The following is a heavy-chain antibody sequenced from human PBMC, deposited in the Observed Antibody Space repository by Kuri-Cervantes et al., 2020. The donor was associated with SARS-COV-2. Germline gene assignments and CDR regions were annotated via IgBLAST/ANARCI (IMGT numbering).Heavy chain of an antibody. CDR1: GFSLSTSGVS. D-gene: IGHD3-16*01. CDR3: AHTGAGDLFDY. V-gene: IGHV2-5*05. CDR2: IYWDDDK. Sequence: SGPPLMHPTQTLTLTCTFSGFSLSTSGVSVGWIRQPPGKALEWLALIYWDDDKRYGPSLKSRLTVTKDTSKNQVVLTMTNMDPVDTAIYYCAHTGAGDLFDYWGQGTLVTVSS. J-gene: IGHJ4*02.